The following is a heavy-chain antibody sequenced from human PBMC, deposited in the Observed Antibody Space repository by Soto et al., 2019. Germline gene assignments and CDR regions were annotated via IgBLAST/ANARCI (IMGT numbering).Heavy chain of an antibody. V-gene: IGHV1-69*02. CDR3: AGQIFDSGP. J-gene: IGHJ5*02. CDR2: IIPILGIA. D-gene: IGHD3-22*01. Sequence: SVKVSCKASGGTFSSYTISWVRQAPGQGLEWMGRIIPILGIANYAQKFQGRVTITADNSKNTLYLQMSSLRAEDTAVYYCAGQIFDSGPWGQGTLVTVSS. CDR1: GGTFSSYT.